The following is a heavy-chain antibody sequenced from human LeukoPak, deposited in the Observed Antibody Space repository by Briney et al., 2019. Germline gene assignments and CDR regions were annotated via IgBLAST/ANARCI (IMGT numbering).Heavy chain of an antibody. CDR2: ISADNGNT. J-gene: IGHJ6*03. Sequence: ASVKVSCKASGYTFTSYAISWVRQAPGQGLEWMGWISADNGNTDYAQKFQGRVTMTRDTSISTAYMGLSRLRSDDTAVYFCARDRTKIPGITMVRGVTKFYYYYMDVWGKGTTVTVSS. CDR3: ARDRTKIPGITMVRGVTKFYYYYMDV. CDR1: GYTFTSYA. D-gene: IGHD3-10*01. V-gene: IGHV1-18*01.